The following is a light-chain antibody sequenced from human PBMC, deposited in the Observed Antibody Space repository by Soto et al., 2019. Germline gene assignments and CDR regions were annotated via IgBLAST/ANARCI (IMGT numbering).Light chain of an antibody. CDR2: GAS. CDR1: QSVSSSY. Sequence: VLTQYPGTLSLSPGERAARACRASQSVSSSYLAWYQQKPGQAPRLLIYGASNRATGIPDRLSGSGSGTDFTLTISRLEPEDFAVYYCQQYDNSPLTFGGGTKVDIK. CDR3: QQYDNSPLT. V-gene: IGKV3-20*01. J-gene: IGKJ4*01.